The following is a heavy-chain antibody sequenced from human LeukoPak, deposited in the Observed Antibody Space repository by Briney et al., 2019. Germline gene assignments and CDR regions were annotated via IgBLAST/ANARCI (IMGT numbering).Heavy chain of an antibody. D-gene: IGHD6-19*01. CDR2: ISGSDGST. CDR1: GFIFKNHA. Sequence: GGSLRLSCVASGFIFKNHAMTWVRQAPGKGLEWVASISGSDGSTFYRDSVRGRFTISRDNSKNTLYLQMNSLRAEDTAVYYCAKGGGSSVAVAGRADYWGQGTLVTVSS. V-gene: IGHV3-23*01. CDR3: AKGGGSSVAVAGRADY. J-gene: IGHJ4*02.